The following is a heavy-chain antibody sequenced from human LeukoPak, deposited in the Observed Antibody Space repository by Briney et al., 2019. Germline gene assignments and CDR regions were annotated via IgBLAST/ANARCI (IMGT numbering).Heavy chain of an antibody. D-gene: IGHD6-19*01. CDR3: ARAWLGGYYFDY. Sequence: GGPLRLSCAASGFTFSSYSMSWVRQAPGKGLEWVSSISSSSSYIYYADSVKGRFTISRDNAKNSLYLQMNSLRAEDTAVYYCARAWLGGYYFDYWGQGTLVTVSS. CDR2: ISSSSSYI. CDR1: GFTFSSYS. V-gene: IGHV3-21*01. J-gene: IGHJ4*02.